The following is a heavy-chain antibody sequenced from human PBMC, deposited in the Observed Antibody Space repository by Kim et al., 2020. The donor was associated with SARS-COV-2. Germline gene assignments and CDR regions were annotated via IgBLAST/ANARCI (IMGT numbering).Heavy chain of an antibody. CDR1: GFTFSSYG. CDR2: IWYDGSNK. Sequence: GGSLRLSCAASGFTFSSYGMHWVRQAPGKGLEWVAVIWYDGSNKYYVDSVKGRFTISRDNSKNTLYLQMNSLRAEDTAVYYCAREEKPCGGDCYDAFDIWGQGTMVTVSS. D-gene: IGHD2-21*01. CDR3: AREEKPCGGDCYDAFDI. V-gene: IGHV3-33*01. J-gene: IGHJ3*02.